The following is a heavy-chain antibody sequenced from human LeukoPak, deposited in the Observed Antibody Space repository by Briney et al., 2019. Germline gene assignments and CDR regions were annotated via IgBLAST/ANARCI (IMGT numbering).Heavy chain of an antibody. V-gene: IGHV3-73*01. J-gene: IGHJ4*02. CDR2: IRSKANSYAT. D-gene: IGHD6-13*01. CDR3: TRHSIAAAGTCDY. CDR1: GFTFSGSA. Sequence: PGGSLRLSCAASGFTFSGSAMHWVRQASGKGLEWVGRIRSKANSYATAYAASVKGRFTISRDDSKNTAYLQMNSLKTEDTAVYYCTRHSIAAAGTCDYWGQGTLVTVSS.